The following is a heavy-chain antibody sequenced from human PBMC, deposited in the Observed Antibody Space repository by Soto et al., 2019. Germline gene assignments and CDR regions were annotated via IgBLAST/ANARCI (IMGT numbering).Heavy chain of an antibody. CDR2: YSGST. CDR3: ARRYGGNFDY. V-gene: IGHV4-61*07. D-gene: IGHD1-26*01. Sequence: YSGSTDYNPSLKSRVTISFDASKNQISLQVRSATVADAAVYYCARRYGGNFDYWGQGTLVTVSS. J-gene: IGHJ4*02.